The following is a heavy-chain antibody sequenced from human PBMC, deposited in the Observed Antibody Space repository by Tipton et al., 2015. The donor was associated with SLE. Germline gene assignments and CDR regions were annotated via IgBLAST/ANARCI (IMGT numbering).Heavy chain of an antibody. CDR2: INPNSGGT. Sequence: QSGPEVKKPGASVKVSCKASGYTFTDYYVHWVRQAPGQGLEWMGWINPNSGGTNCAQKFQGRVTLTRDTSISTAYMELSSLRSDDTAVYYGARDQFHDSSGGYYGAARGTVDYWGQGTLVTVSS. V-gene: IGHV1-2*02. CDR3: ARDQFHDSSGGYYGAARGTVDY. CDR1: GYTFTDYY. J-gene: IGHJ4*02. D-gene: IGHD3-22*01.